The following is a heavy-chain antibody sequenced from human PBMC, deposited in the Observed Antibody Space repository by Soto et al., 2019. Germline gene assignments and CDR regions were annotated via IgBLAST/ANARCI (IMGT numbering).Heavy chain of an antibody. Sequence: QLQLQESGPGLVKPSETLSLTCTVSGGSISSSSYYWGWIRQPPGKGLEWIGSIYYSGSTYYNPSLKSRVTISVDTSKNQFSLKLSSVTAADTAVYYCARLNAPVRGFFPASGRWFDPWGQGTLVTVSS. J-gene: IGHJ5*02. CDR2: IYYSGST. CDR3: ARLNAPVRGFFPASGRWFDP. CDR1: GGSISSSSYY. V-gene: IGHV4-39*01. D-gene: IGHD1-26*01.